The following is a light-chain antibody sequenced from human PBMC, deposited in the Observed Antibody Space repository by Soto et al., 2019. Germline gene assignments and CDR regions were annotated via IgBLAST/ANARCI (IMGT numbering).Light chain of an antibody. J-gene: IGKJ1*01. CDR1: QSISSW. CDR2: KAS. Sequence: DIQMTQSPSTLSASVGDRVTITCRASQSISSWLAWYQQKPGKAPKLLIYKASSLESGVPSRFSGSASGTEFTLTISSLQPHDFATYYCQQYESYWTFGQGTKVEIK. CDR3: QQYESYWT. V-gene: IGKV1-5*03.